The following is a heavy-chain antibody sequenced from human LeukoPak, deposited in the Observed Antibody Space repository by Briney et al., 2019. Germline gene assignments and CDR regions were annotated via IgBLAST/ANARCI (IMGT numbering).Heavy chain of an antibody. CDR1: GFTFSSYG. CDR3: AKGDAFDI. Sequence: GGSLRLSCAASGFTFSSYGMHWVRQAPGKGLEWVAVISYDGSNKYYADSVKGRFTISRDNSKNTLYLQMNSLRAEDTAVYYCAKGDAFDIRGQGTMVTVSS. V-gene: IGHV3-30*18. CDR2: ISYDGSNK. J-gene: IGHJ3*02.